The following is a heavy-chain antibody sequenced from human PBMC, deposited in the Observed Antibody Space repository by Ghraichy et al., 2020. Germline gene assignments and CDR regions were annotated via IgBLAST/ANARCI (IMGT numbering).Heavy chain of an antibody. CDR2: ISSSSSYI. Sequence: GGSLRLSCAASGFTFSSYSMNWVRQAPGKGLEWVSSISSSSSYIYYADSVKGRFTISRDNAKNSLYLQMNSLRAEDTAVYYCARAHGSGWSLDYWGQGTLVTVSS. V-gene: IGHV3-21*01. J-gene: IGHJ4*02. D-gene: IGHD6-19*01. CDR1: GFTFSSYS. CDR3: ARAHGSGWSLDY.